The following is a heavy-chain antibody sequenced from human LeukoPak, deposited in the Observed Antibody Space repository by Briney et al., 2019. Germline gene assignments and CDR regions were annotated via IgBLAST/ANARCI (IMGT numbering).Heavy chain of an antibody. CDR1: GYTFTSND. D-gene: IGHD3-22*01. V-gene: IGHV1-8*01. J-gene: IGHJ4*02. Sequence: ASVKLSCKASGYTFTSNDINWARQATGQGLEWMGLMNPNSGNTAYAQKFQGRVNITGNTAISTTYMQLRSLRTEDTAVYYTASPKSLYDRSGYYPLVYWGQGTLVSVPS. CDR2: MNPNSGNT. CDR3: ASPKSLYDRSGYYPLVY.